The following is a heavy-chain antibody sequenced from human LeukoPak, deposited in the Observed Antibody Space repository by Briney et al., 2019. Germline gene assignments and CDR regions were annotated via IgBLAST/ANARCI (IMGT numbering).Heavy chain of an antibody. CDR3: ARSIGLTGGGVDV. D-gene: IGHD3-9*01. V-gene: IGHV3-11*01. CDR1: GFTFSDYN. J-gene: IGHJ6*02. Sequence: GGSLSLSCAASGFTFSDYNMNWLRQAPGKGLEWVSYITDSGNTIHYADSVKGRFTISRDNAKNSLYLQMNSLRAEDTAVYYCARSIGLTGGGVDVWGQGTTVTVSS. CDR2: ITDSGNTI.